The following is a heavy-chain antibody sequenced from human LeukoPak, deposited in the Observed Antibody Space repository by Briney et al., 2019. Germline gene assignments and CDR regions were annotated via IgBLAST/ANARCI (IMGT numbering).Heavy chain of an antibody. Sequence: SETLSLTCTVSGGSISSYYWSWIRQPPGKGLEWIGYIYYSGSTNYNPSLKSRVTISVDTSKNQFSLKLSSVTAADTAVYYCARERRDYDTIFDIWGQGTMVTVSS. CDR2: IYYSGST. CDR3: ARERRDYDTIFDI. V-gene: IGHV4-59*01. D-gene: IGHD4-17*01. J-gene: IGHJ3*02. CDR1: GGSISSYY.